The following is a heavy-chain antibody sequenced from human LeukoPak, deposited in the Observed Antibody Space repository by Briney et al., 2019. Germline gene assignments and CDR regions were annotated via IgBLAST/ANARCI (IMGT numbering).Heavy chain of an antibody. J-gene: IGHJ5*02. CDR1: GGSISSSSYY. Sequence: KPPNTLSLPCIVSGGSISSSSYYWGCIRQPPGKALEWIGSIYYSGTTYYDPALKSRVTISVDTSKIQFAVKLTSGTAADTVVYYCARYGGQNWFDPWGQGTLVTVSS. V-gene: IGHV4-39*01. D-gene: IGHD3-16*01. CDR3: ARYGGQNWFDP. CDR2: IYYSGTT.